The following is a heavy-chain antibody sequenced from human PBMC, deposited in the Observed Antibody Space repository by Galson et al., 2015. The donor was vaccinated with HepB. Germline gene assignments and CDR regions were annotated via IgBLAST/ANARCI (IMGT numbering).Heavy chain of an antibody. V-gene: IGHV4-30-4*01. CDR2: IYYSGST. CDR1: GGSISSGDYY. Sequence: TLSLTCTVSGGSISSGDYYWSWIRQPPGKGLEWIGYIYYSGSTYYNPSLKSRVTISVDTSKNQFSLKLSSVTAADTAVYYCARAGGRGYCTNGVCYRGLMDVWGQGTTVTVSS. J-gene: IGHJ6*02. D-gene: IGHD2-8*01. CDR3: ARAGGRGYCTNGVCYRGLMDV.